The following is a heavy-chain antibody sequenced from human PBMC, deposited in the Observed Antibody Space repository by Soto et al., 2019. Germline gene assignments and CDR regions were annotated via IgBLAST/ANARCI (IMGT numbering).Heavy chain of an antibody. CDR3: ARDWNLDQ. CDR1: GFTFSSFP. Sequence: VQLLESGGGLVQPGGSLRLSCAASGFTFSSFPMTWVRQAPGKGLDWVSTISATTPNTYYADSVKGRFTISRDNSKNTLYLQMNGLRAEDRAVYYCARDWNLDQWGQGTLV. CDR2: ISATTPNT. V-gene: IGHV3-23*01. D-gene: IGHD1-1*01. J-gene: IGHJ4*02.